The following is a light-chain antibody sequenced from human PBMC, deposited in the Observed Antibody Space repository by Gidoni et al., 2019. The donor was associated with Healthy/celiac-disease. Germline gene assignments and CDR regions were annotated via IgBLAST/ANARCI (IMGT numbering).Light chain of an antibody. Sequence: DIVMTQSPDSLAVSLGERATINCKSSQSVLYSSNNKNYLAWYQQKPGQPPKLLIYCASTRESGVPDRFSGSGSGTDFTLTISSLQAEDVAVYYCQQYYSTYSTFGGGTKVEIK. CDR3: QQYYSTYST. CDR2: CAS. V-gene: IGKV4-1*01. CDR1: QSVLYSSNNKNY. J-gene: IGKJ4*01.